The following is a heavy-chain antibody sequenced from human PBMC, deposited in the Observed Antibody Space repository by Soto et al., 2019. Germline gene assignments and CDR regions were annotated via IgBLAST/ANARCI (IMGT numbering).Heavy chain of an antibody. Sequence: SETLSLTCTVSGGSISSSSYYWGWIRQPPGKGLEWIGSIYYSGSTYYNPSLKSRVTISVDTSKNQFSLKLSSVTAADTAVYYCARTASSLWFGLFDYWGQGTLVTVSS. V-gene: IGHV4-39*01. CDR3: ARTASSLWFGLFDY. CDR1: GGSISSSSYY. J-gene: IGHJ4*02. D-gene: IGHD3-10*01. CDR2: IYYSGST.